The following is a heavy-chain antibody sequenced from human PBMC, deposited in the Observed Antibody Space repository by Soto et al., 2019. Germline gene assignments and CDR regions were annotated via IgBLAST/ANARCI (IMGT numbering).Heavy chain of an antibody. CDR2: IYYSGST. CDR3: ALTALETGVFDY. J-gene: IGHJ4*02. Sequence: SETLSLTCTVSGGSSSSSSYYWGWIRQPPGKGLEWIGSIYYSGSTYYNPSLKSRVTISVDTSKNQFSLKLSSVTAADTAVYYCALTALETGVFDYCGQGTLVPVSA. V-gene: IGHV4-39*01. CDR1: GGSSSSSSYY. D-gene: IGHD7-27*01.